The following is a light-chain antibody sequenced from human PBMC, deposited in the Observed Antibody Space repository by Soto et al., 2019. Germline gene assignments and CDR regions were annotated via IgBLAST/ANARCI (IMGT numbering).Light chain of an antibody. CDR1: ESIKSY. Sequence: DTQMTQSPSSLSASVGDRVTISCRASESIKSYLNWYQQKPGKAPKLLIYGVSNLQSGVPSRFSGSVSGTDFTLTISSLQPEDFATYYCQQSNTVPNTFGQGTLLEIK. V-gene: IGKV1-39*01. CDR3: QQSNTVPNT. J-gene: IGKJ5*01. CDR2: GVS.